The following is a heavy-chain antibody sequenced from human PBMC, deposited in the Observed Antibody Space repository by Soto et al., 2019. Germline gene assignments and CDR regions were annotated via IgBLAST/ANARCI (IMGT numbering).Heavy chain of an antibody. CDR2: ISGSGHTI. D-gene: IGHD3-22*01. J-gene: IGHJ4*02. V-gene: IGHV3-11*01. CDR3: AKSPYYEISGHWEYFDY. CDR1: GFTFSDYY. Sequence: QVQLVESGGGLVKPGGSLRLSCAASGFTFSDYYMSWIRQAPGKGLEWVSYISGSGHTIYYSDSVKGRFTISRDNAKNSLYLQMNSLRAEDTAVYYCAKSPYYEISGHWEYFDYWGQGTLVTVSS.